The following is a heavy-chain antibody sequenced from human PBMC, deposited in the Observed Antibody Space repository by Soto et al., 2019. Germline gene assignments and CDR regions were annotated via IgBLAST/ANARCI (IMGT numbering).Heavy chain of an antibody. CDR3: ARDIDNRDYYYGLDV. Sequence: PGGSLRLSCVASGFVFKNYEMNWVSQAPGKGLEWISYISNSGNTIYVADSMRGRFTISRDNAKNSLFLQMNSLRADDTAVYYCARDIDNRDYYYGLDVWGQGTTVTVSS. CDR2: ISNSGNTI. CDR1: GFVFKNYE. V-gene: IGHV3-48*03. J-gene: IGHJ6*02. D-gene: IGHD1-20*01.